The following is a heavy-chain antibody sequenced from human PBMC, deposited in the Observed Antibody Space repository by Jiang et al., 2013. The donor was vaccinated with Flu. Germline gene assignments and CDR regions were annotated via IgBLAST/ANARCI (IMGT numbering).Heavy chain of an antibody. CDR3: ARDPQRIVVVVAASYNWFDP. V-gene: IGHV4-39*07. CDR2: IYYSGST. D-gene: IGHD2-15*01. CDR1: GGSISSSSYY. Sequence: GLVKPSETLSLTCTVSGGSISSSSYYWGWIRQPPGKGLEWIGSIYYSGSTYYNPSLKSRVTISVDTSKNQFSLKLSSVTAADTAVYYCARDPQRIVVVVAASYNWFDPWGQGTLVTVSS. J-gene: IGHJ5*02.